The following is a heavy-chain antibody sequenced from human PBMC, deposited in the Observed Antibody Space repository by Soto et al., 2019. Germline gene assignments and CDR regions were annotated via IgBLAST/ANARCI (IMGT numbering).Heavy chain of an antibody. J-gene: IGHJ4*02. V-gene: IGHV1-18*01. CDR2: ISAYNGNT. CDR3: ARASTYYYDSSGYYDY. Sequence: QVQLVQSGAEVKKPGASVKVSCKASGYTFTSYGISWVRQAPGQGLEWMGWISAYNGNTNYAQKLQGRVTMTTDTSTSTAYIELRSLRSDDTAVYYCARASTYYYDSSGYYDYWGQGTLVTVSS. CDR1: GYTFTSYG. D-gene: IGHD3-22*01.